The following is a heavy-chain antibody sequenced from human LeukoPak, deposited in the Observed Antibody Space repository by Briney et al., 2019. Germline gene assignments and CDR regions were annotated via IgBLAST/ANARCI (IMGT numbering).Heavy chain of an antibody. Sequence: ESGGSLRLSCAASGFTVSSNYMSWVRQAPGKGLEWVSVIYSGGSTYYADSVKGRFTISRDNSKNSLYLQMNSLRAEDTAVYYCARDADPLSVRFDYWGQGTLVTVSS. CDR1: GFTVSSNY. CDR2: IYSGGST. CDR3: ARDADPLSVRFDY. J-gene: IGHJ4*02. V-gene: IGHV3-53*01. D-gene: IGHD2/OR15-2a*01.